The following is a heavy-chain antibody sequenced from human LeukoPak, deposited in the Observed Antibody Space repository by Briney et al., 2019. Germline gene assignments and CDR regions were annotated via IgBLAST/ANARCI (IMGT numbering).Heavy chain of an antibody. CDR2: ISNDGSKK. CDR3: AKDRYSYAFEYSDS. D-gene: IGHD5-18*01. CDR1: GFTFSSYG. J-gene: IGHJ4*02. V-gene: IGHV3-30*18. Sequence: GGSLRLSCAASGFTFSSYGMHWVRQAPGKGLDWVAVISNDGSKKYYADSVKGRFTISRDNSKNTLSLQVSSLRTEDTAVCYCAKDRYSYAFEYSDSWGQGTLVTVSS.